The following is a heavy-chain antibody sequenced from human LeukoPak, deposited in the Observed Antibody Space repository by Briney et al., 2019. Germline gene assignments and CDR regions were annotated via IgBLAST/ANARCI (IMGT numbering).Heavy chain of an antibody. CDR1: GYTFTGYY. J-gene: IGHJ4*02. V-gene: IGHV1-2*02. D-gene: IGHD2-2*01. Sequence: ASVKVSCKASGYTFTGYYMHWVRQAPGQGLEWMGWINPNSGGTNYAQKFQGRVTMTRDTSISTAYMELSRLRSDDTAVYFCSRHVFGGSVPTADLFDSWGQGTLVTVSS. CDR3: SRHVFGGSVPTADLFDS. CDR2: INPNSGGT.